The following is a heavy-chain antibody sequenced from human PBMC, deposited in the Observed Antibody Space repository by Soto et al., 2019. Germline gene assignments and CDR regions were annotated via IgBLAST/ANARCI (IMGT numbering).Heavy chain of an antibody. J-gene: IGHJ6*02. D-gene: IGHD4-17*01. CDR2: IYYSGST. Sequence: SETLSLTCTVSGGSISSGGYYWSWIRQHPGKGLEWIGYIYYSGSTYYNPSLKSRVTISVDTSKNQFSLKLSSVTAADTAVYYCARDPKKVTTYPYYYGMDVWGQGTTVTVSS. CDR3: ARDPKKVTTYPYYYGMDV. CDR1: GGSISSGGYY. V-gene: IGHV4-31*03.